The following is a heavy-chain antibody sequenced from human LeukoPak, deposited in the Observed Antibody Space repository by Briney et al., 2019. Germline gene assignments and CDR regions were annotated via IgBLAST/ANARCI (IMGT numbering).Heavy chain of an antibody. V-gene: IGHV4-39*01. J-gene: IGHJ3*02. Sequence: SETLSLTCPVSGGSISSSSYYWGWIRQPPGKGLEWIGSIYYSGSTYYNPSLKSRVTISVDTSKNQFSLKVSSVTAADTAVYYCARRELLSTPDAFDIWGQGTMVTVSS. D-gene: IGHD3-10*01. CDR1: GGSISSSSYY. CDR3: ARRELLSTPDAFDI. CDR2: IYYSGST.